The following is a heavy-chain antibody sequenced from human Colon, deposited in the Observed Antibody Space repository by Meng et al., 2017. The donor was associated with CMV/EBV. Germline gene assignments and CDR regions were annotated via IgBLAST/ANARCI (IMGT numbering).Heavy chain of an antibody. D-gene: IGHD1-26*01. CDR3: AKDVGANFFYGLDV. J-gene: IGHJ6*02. CDR2: ITWNSETI. CDR1: GFTFDDHA. Sequence: GGSLRLSCAASGFTFDDHAMHWVRQVPGKGLEWVAGITWNSETIAYGDSVKGRFTVSRDNAKTALYLQMNSLRSEDTALYYCAKDVGANFFYGLDVWGQGTTVTVSS. V-gene: IGHV3-9*01.